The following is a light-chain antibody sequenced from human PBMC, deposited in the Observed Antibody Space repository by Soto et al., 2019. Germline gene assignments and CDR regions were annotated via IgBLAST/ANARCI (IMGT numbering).Light chain of an antibody. CDR3: QQCNTPFT. CDR1: QNIGSR. V-gene: IGKV1-5*01. J-gene: IGKJ4*01. CDR2: DAS. Sequence: DIQMTQSPSTLSASVGDRVAITCRASQNIGSRLAWYQQKPDEAPKLLIYDASSLESGVPLRFGGRGSGTAFNLIISCLQPDDFATYCFQQCNTPFTVGGGPKVEIK.